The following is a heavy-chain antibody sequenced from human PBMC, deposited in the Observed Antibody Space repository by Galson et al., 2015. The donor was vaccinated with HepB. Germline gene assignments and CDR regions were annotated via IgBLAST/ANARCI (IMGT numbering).Heavy chain of an antibody. D-gene: IGHD3-10*01. CDR3: ARGRAGVVSS. J-gene: IGHJ5*02. CDR1: RFTFDDYA. V-gene: IGHV3-9*01. Sequence: SLRLSCAASRFTFDDYAMHWVRQAPGKGLEWVSGISWNSGNIGYADSVKGRFTISRDNAKNSLYLQMNSLRAEDTAVYYCARGRAGVVSSWGQGTLVTVSS. CDR2: ISWNSGNI.